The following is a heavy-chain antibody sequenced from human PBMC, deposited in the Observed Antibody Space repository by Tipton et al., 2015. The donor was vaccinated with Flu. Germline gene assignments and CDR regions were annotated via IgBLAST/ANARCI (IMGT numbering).Heavy chain of an antibody. J-gene: IGHJ4*02. CDR3: AKDRLLGVTSGLADY. V-gene: IGHV3-43D*04. CDR1: GFSFDDYA. Sequence: SLRLSCAASGFSFDDYAMHWVRQAPGKGLEWVSLISWGGGSTSYADSVRGRFTISRDNSKNSLYLQMNSLRLEDTALYYCAKDRLLGVTSGLADYWGQGTLVTVSS. CDR2: ISWGGGST. D-gene: IGHD1-26*01.